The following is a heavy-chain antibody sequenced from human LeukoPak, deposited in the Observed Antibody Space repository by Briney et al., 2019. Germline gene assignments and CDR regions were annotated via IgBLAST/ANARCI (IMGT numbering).Heavy chain of an antibody. D-gene: IGHD3-10*01. CDR2: IYSGGST. Sequence: GGSLRLSCAASGFTVSSNYMSWVRQAPGKGLEWVSVIYSGGSTYYADSVKGRFTISRDNSKNTLYLQMNSLRAEDTAVYYCARGAQITMVRRSPVSYYYYGMDVWGQGTTVTVSS. V-gene: IGHV3-66*01. J-gene: IGHJ6*02. CDR3: ARGAQITMVRRSPVSYYYYGMDV. CDR1: GFTVSSNY.